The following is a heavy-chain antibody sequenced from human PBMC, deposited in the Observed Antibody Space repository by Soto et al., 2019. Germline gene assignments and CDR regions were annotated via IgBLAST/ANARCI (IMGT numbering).Heavy chain of an antibody. V-gene: IGHV3-48*03. CDR3: ARDPVRVGDLSLFFDL. Sequence: EVQLVESGGGLVQPGGSLRLSCAVSGFTFSSYEMNWVRQAPGKGLEWVSYISSSASTIYYADSVKGRFTISRDNAKNSLYLQMNSLRAEDTAVYYCARDPVRVGDLSLFFDLWGQGTLVTVSS. CDR2: ISSSASTI. CDR1: GFTFSSYE. D-gene: IGHD3-10*01. J-gene: IGHJ4*02.